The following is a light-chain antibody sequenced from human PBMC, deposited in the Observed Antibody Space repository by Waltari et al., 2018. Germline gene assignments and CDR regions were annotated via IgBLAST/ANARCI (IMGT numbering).Light chain of an antibody. Sequence: QSALTQPRSVSGSPGQSVTISCTGTSSDVGGYNYVSWYQHHPGKAPKLLICEVIKRPSGVPDRFSGAKSGHSSALTISGLQAEDEADYYCCSYAGSYTVVFGGGTRLTVL. J-gene: IGLJ2*01. CDR1: SSDVGGYNY. CDR3: CSYAGSYTVV. V-gene: IGLV2-11*01. CDR2: EVI.